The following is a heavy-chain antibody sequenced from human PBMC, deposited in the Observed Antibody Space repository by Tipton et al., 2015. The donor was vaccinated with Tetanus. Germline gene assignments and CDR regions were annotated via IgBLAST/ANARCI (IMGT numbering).Heavy chain of an antibody. CDR2: IYHTGAA. V-gene: IGHV4-31*03. J-gene: IGHJ5*02. Sequence: TLSLTCTVSGDSLVRGGYYWTWIRHLPGKGLEWIGYIYHTGAAHYNPSLKSRVTLSVDMSKNQFFLKMISMTAADTAVYFCARDFDSNHNWFDPWGQGTPVTVSS. CDR1: GDSLVRGGYY. CDR3: ARDFDSNHNWFDP. D-gene: IGHD5-18*01.